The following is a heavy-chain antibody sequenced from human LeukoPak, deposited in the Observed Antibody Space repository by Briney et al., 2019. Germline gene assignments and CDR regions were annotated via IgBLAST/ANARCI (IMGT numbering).Heavy chain of an antibody. J-gene: IGHJ6*02. V-gene: IGHV1-69*04. Sequence: GSSVKVSCKASGGTFISYAISWVRQAPGQGLEWMGRIIPILGIANYAQKFQGRVTITADKSTSTAYMELSSLRSEDTAVYYCARGPIAVPKTYGMDVWGQGTTVTVSS. CDR3: ARGPIAVPKTYGMDV. CDR1: GGTFISYA. CDR2: IIPILGIA. D-gene: IGHD6-19*01.